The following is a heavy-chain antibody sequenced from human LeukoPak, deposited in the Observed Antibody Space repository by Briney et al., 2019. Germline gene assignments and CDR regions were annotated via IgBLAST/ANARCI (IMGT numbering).Heavy chain of an antibody. Sequence: GRSLRLSCAASGFTFSSYGMHWVRQAPGKGLEWVAVISYDGSNKYYADSVKGRFTISRDNSKNTLYLQMNSLRAEDTAAYYCAKDGDSSGLQDPLDYWGQGTLVTVSS. D-gene: IGHD6-19*01. CDR2: ISYDGSNK. V-gene: IGHV3-30*18. CDR3: AKDGDSSGLQDPLDY. J-gene: IGHJ4*02. CDR1: GFTFSSYG.